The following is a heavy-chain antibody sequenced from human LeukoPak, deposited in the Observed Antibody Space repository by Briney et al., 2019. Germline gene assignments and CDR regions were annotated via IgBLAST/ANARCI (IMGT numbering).Heavy chain of an antibody. CDR2: ISAYNGNT. V-gene: IGHV1-18*01. J-gene: IGHJ5*02. CDR3: ARVPVPAAIGEGDNWFDP. CDR1: GYTFTSYG. D-gene: IGHD2-2*02. Sequence: ASVKVSCKASGYTFTSYGISWVRQAPGQGLEWMGWISAYNGNTNYAQKLQGRVTMSTDTSTSTAYMELRSLRSDDTAVYYCARVPVPAAIGEGDNWFDPWGQGTLVTVSS.